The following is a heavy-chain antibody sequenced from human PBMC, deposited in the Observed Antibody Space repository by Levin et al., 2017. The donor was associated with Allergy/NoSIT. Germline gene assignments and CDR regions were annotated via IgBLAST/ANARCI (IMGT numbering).Heavy chain of an antibody. CDR1: GYTFTGYY. CDR2: INPNSDGT. J-gene: IGHJ4*02. Sequence: ASVKVSCKASGYTFTGYYMHWVRQAPGQGLEWMGWINPNSDGTNYAQRFQGRVTLTRDTSTRTAYMELNRLRSDDTAMYYCAREGLGSSFDNWGQGTLVTVSS. D-gene: IGHD3-10*01. V-gene: IGHV1-2*02. CDR3: AREGLGSSFDN.